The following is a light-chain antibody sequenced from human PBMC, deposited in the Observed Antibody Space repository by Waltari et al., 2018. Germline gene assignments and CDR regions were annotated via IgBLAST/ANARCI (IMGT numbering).Light chain of an antibody. V-gene: IGKV3-15*01. J-gene: IGKJ4*01. CDR3: QQYNNWPLT. CDR1: QSVSSN. Sequence: EIVMTQSPATLSVSPGERATLPCRASQSVSSNLAWYQQKPGQAPRLLIYGASTRATGIPARFNGSGSGTEFTLTISSLQSEDFAVYYCQQYNNWPLTFGGGTKVEIK. CDR2: GAS.